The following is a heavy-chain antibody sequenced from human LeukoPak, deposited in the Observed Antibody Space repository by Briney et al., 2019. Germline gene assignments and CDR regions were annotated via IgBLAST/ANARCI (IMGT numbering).Heavy chain of an antibody. D-gene: IGHD5-18*01. V-gene: IGHV4-4*07. CDR3: ARDGGHVDTAMEFDY. CDR1: GGSISSYY. Sequence: PSETLSLTCTDSGGSISSYYWSWIRQPAGKGLEWIGRIYTSGSTNYNPSLKSRVTMSVDTSKNQFSLKLSSVTAADTAVYYCARDGGHVDTAMEFDYWGQGTLVTVSS. J-gene: IGHJ4*02. CDR2: IYTSGST.